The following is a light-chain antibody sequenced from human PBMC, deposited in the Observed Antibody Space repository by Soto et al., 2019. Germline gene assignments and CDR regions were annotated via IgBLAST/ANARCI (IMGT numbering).Light chain of an antibody. CDR1: QGVSRK. CDR3: QQYHTWPIT. Sequence: DIVMTQSPATLSVAPGERVTLSCRASQGVSRKLAWYQHKPGQAPRLLISGASTGATGIPARFSGSGSGTEFTLTISSLQSEDCAIYYCQQYHTWPITFGGGTKVHIK. V-gene: IGKV3-15*01. J-gene: IGKJ4*01. CDR2: GAS.